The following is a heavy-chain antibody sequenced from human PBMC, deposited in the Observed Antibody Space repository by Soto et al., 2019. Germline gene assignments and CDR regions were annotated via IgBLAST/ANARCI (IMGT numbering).Heavy chain of an antibody. CDR3: ARPTDYYHSSGYYVDAFDI. Sequence: GESLKISCKGSGYSFTSYWIGWVRQMPGKGLEWMGIIYPGDSDTRYSPSFQGQVTISADKSISTAYLQWSSLKASDTAMYYCARPTDYYHSSGYYVDAFDIWGQGTMVTVSS. CDR1: GYSFTSYW. V-gene: IGHV5-51*01. CDR2: IYPGDSDT. J-gene: IGHJ3*02. D-gene: IGHD3-22*01.